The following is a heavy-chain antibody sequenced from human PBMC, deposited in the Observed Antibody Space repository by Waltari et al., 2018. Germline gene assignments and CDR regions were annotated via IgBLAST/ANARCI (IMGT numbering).Heavy chain of an antibody. CDR3: ARGGSRWLQPSQWYFDY. D-gene: IGHD5-12*01. V-gene: IGHV1-18*01. CDR2: VSRYNGNT. J-gene: IGHJ4*02. Sequence: QVQLVQSGAEVKKPGASVKVSCKASGYTFTSYGISWVRKAPGQGLEWMGWVSRYNGNTTYAQKLQGKFTMTTDTSTSTAYMELRSLRSDDTAVYYCARGGSRWLQPSQWYFDYWGQGTLVTVSS. CDR1: GYTFTSYG.